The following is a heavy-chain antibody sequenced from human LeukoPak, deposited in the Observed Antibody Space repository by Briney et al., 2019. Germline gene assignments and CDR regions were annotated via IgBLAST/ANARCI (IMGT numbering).Heavy chain of an antibody. Sequence: GSLRLSCAASGFTFSSYAMHWVRQAPGKGLEWVAVISYDGSNKYYADSVKGRFTISRDNSKNTLYLQMNSLRAEDTAVYYCARDSSSSSSFHYCYYYMDVWGKGTTVTVSS. D-gene: IGHD6-6*01. CDR2: ISYDGSNK. CDR3: ARDSSSSSSFHYCYYYMDV. CDR1: GFTFSSYA. V-gene: IGHV3-30*01. J-gene: IGHJ6*03.